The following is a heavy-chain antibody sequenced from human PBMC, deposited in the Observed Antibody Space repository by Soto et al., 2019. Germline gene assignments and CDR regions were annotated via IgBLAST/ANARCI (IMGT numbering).Heavy chain of an antibody. J-gene: IGHJ4*02. CDR2: IYYSGST. CDR1: GGSISSYY. Sequence: PSETLSLTCTVSGGSISSYYWSWIRQPPGKGLEWIGYIYYSGSTNYNPSLKSRVTISIDTSKNQLSLKLSSVTAADTAVYYCARYYCSSTTCYYFDYWGQGTLVTVSS. V-gene: IGHV4-59*01. CDR3: ARYYCSSTTCYYFDY. D-gene: IGHD2-2*01.